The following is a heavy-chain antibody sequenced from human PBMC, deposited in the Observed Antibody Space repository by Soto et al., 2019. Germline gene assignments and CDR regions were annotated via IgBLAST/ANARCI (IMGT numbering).Heavy chain of an antibody. Sequence: PWGSLRLSCAASGFTFISYAIHFFRHSPFKWLEWVAVISYDGSNKYYADSVKGRFTISRDNSKNTLYLQMNSLRAEDTAVYYCAREGCSSTSCYNDAFDIWGQGTMVTVSS. V-gene: IGHV3-30-3*01. CDR1: GFTFISYA. CDR3: AREGCSSTSCYNDAFDI. CDR2: ISYDGSNK. D-gene: IGHD2-2*02. J-gene: IGHJ3*02.